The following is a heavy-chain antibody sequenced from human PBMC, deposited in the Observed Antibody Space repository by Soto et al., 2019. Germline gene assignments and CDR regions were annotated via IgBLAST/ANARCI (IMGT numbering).Heavy chain of an antibody. V-gene: IGHV4-34*01. CDR1: GGSFSGYY. D-gene: IGHD2-21*02. CDR3: ARGGYGGNSGLGHLDS. CDR2: INYSGST. Sequence: QVQLQQWGAGLLKPSETLSLTCAVYGGSFSGYYWSWIRQPPGEGLEWIGEINYSGSTNYNPSLESLVTISVATSKNQVSRKVSSVTAAGTAVYYCARGGYGGNSGLGHLDSWGQGTLVTVSS. J-gene: IGHJ4*02.